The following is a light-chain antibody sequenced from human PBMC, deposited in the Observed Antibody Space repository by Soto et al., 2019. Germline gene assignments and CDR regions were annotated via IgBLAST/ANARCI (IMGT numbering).Light chain of an antibody. CDR1: QCIRSS. J-gene: IGKJ4*02. Sequence: DIQMTQSPSTLSGSVGDRVTITCRASQCIRSSLAWYQQKPGKVPKLLIYKASTLKCGVPSRFSGSGSGTEFTLTISSLQPDDVATYYWQYYNSASHAFGRGTKVELK. CDR3: QYYNSASHA. V-gene: IGKV1-5*03. CDR2: KAS.